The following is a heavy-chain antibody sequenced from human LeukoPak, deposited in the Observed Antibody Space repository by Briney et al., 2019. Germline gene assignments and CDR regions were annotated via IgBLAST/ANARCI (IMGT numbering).Heavy chain of an antibody. Sequence: GASVKVSCKASGYTFTGYYMHWVRQAPGQGLEWMGWINPNSGGTNYAQKLQGRVTMTRDTSISTAYMELSRLRSDDTAVYYCARDRNSGYGHFDYWGQGTLVTVSS. CDR2: INPNSGGT. CDR3: ARDRNSGYGHFDY. J-gene: IGHJ4*02. D-gene: IGHD5-12*01. V-gene: IGHV1-2*02. CDR1: GYTFTGYY.